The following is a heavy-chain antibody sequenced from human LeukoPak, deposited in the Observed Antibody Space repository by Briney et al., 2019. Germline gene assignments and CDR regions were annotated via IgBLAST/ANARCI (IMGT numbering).Heavy chain of an antibody. D-gene: IGHD1-1*01. CDR3: ARVDWNFIY. CDR1: GGSVSSGSYY. V-gene: IGHV4-61*01. Sequence: SETLSLTCTVSGGSVSSGSYYWSWIRQPPGKGLEWIGYIYYSGSTSYNPSLKSRVTISVDTSKNQFSLKLSSVTAADTAVYYCARVDWNFIYWGQGTLVTVSS. J-gene: IGHJ4*02. CDR2: IYYSGST.